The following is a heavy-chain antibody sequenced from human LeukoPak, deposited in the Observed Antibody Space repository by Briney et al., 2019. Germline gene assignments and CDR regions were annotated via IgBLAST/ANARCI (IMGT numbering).Heavy chain of an antibody. D-gene: IGHD2-2*01. J-gene: IGHJ5*02. CDR2: ISVYNGVT. CDR1: GYTFNSYG. CDR3: ARGVRSSTNWFDP. Sequence: GASVKVSCKASGYTFNSYGITWVRQAPGQGLEWVGWISVYNGVTKFAQKVQDRVTMTTDTSTNIAYMELSRLRSDDTAVYYCARGVRSSTNWFDPWGQGTLVTVSS. V-gene: IGHV1-18*01.